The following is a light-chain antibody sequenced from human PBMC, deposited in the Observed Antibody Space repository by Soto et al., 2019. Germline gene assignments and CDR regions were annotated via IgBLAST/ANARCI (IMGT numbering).Light chain of an antibody. Sequence: DIVITQSADSLAVSLGARATINCKASQSVRYSSNNKNNLAWYQQNPGQPHKLIIYSSSPRESGDPDRFSGSGSGTDFTLTISSLLAENVAVYYCQQYYSSRELGQGTNGDSK. CDR3: QQYYSSRE. V-gene: IGKV4-1*01. J-gene: IGKJ1*01. CDR2: SSS. CDR1: QSVRYSSNNKNN.